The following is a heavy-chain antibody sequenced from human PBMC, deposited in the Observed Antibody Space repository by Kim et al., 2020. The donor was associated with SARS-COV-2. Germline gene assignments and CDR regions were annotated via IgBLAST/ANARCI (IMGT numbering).Heavy chain of an antibody. CDR3: ARAGKMGTAITFDF. J-gene: IGHJ4*02. CDR1: GASINTYY. CDR2: VYYNGDT. Sequence: SETLSLTCTVSGASINTYYWSWSRQPPGKGLEWIGYVYYNGDTDYNPSLKNRVTISIDTAKNQFSLRLTSVTAADTAVYYCARAGKMGTAITFDFWGQGKLVAVSA. V-gene: IGHV4-59*01. D-gene: IGHD1-1*01.